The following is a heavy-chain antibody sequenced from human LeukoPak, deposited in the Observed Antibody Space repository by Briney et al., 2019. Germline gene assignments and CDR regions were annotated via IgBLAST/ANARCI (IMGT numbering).Heavy chain of an antibody. CDR3: GDSYGPQAPLYY. Sequence: ASVKVSCKTSGYTFTSYGISWVRQAPGQGLEWMGWISAYNGNTNYAQKLQGRVTMTTDTSTSTAYMELRSLRSDDTAVYYCGDSYGPQAPLYYWGQGTLVTVSS. J-gene: IGHJ4*02. CDR2: ISAYNGNT. D-gene: IGHD5-18*01. V-gene: IGHV1-18*01. CDR1: GYTFTSYG.